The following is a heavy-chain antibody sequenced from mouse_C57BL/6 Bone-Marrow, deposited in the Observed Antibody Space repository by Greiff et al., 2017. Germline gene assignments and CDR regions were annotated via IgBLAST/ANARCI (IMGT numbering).Heavy chain of an antibody. CDR2: ISSGGSYT. J-gene: IGHJ2*01. Sequence: EVKLVESGGDLVKPGGSLKLSCAASGFTFSSYGMSWVRQTPDKRLEWVATISSGGSYTYYPDSVKGRFTISRDNAKNTLYLQMSSLKSEDTAMYYCARRHYGNFFFDYWGQGTTLTVSS. D-gene: IGHD2-1*01. V-gene: IGHV5-6*02. CDR3: ARRHYGNFFFDY. CDR1: GFTFSSYG.